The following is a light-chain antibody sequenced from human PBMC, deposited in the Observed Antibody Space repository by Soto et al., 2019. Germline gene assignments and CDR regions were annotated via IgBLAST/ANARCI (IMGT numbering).Light chain of an antibody. CDR3: QQRSNRPPTT. J-gene: IGKJ1*01. CDR2: DAS. CDR1: QSVSRY. V-gene: IGKV3-11*01. Sequence: EIVLTQSPATLSLSPGERATLSCRASQSVSRYLAWYQQKPGQAPRLLIYDASNRATGIPARFSGSGSGTDFTLTISSLESQDFAVYYCQQRSNRPPTTFGQGTKVDI.